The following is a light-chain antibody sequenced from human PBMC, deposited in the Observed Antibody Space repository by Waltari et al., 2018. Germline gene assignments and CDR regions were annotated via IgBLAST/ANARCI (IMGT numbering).Light chain of an antibody. V-gene: IGKV1-5*03. CDR3: QQYDTYPLT. CDR2: MAS. Sequence: DIQMTQSPSTLSASVGDRVTITRRASQDITTWLAWYQQKPGKAPKLLIDMASTLQSGVPSSFSGSGSGTEFTLTISGLQPDDFATYFCQQYDTYPLTFGGGTKVESK. CDR1: QDITTW. J-gene: IGKJ4*01.